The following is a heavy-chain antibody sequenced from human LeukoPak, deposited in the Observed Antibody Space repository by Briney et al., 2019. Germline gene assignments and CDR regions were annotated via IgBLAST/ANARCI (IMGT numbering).Heavy chain of an antibody. D-gene: IGHD4-17*01. V-gene: IGHV4-39*07. CDR1: GGSINSSSYY. CDR3: ARVDYGDYAAPFDY. Sequence: ETLSLTCTVSGGSINSSSYYWGWIRQPPGKGLEWIGNIYYSGSTYYNSSLKSRVTISVDTSKNQFSLKLSSVTAADTAMYYCARVDYGDYAAPFDYWGQGTLVTVSS. CDR2: IYYSGST. J-gene: IGHJ4*02.